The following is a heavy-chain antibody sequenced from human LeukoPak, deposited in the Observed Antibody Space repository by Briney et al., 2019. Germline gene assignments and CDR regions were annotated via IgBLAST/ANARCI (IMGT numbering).Heavy chain of an antibody. V-gene: IGHV3-66*01. CDR2: IYSGGST. CDR1: GFTVSSNY. J-gene: IGHJ6*03. Sequence: GGSLRLSCAASGFTVSSNYMSWVRQAPGKGLEWVSVIYSGGSTYYADSVKGRFTISRDNSKNTLYLQMNSLRAEDTAVYYCARLGSMGHHFYYYYYYMDVWGKGTTVTISS. CDR3: ARLGSMGHHFYYYYYYMDV. D-gene: IGHD2-2*01.